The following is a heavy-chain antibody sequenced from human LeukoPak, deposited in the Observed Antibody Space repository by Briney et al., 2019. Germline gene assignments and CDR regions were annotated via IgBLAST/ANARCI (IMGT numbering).Heavy chain of an antibody. CDR3: ARLKFYDSTGYSPGHYMDV. V-gene: IGHV4-4*07. D-gene: IGHD3-22*01. CDR1: GCPIYSYY. CDR2: LYPGVST. Sequence: KPSETLSLTCTVSGCPIYSYYWSWIRQTAGKGLEWIGRLYPGVSTNYNPSLKSRVTMSVDTSKNQFALKLSAVAAADTAVYYCARLKFYDSTGYSPGHYMDVWGKGTTVTVSS. J-gene: IGHJ6*03.